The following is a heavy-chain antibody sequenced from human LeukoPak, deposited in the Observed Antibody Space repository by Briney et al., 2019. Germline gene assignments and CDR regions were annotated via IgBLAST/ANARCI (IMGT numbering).Heavy chain of an antibody. CDR1: GYSFSIYY. D-gene: IGHD3-10*01. V-gene: IGHV1-2*02. CDR3: AREGTGDYNSWRSHGFDI. CDR2: INPNSGGT. Sequence: GASVRVSCKASGYSFSIYYIHWVRQAPGQGLEWMGWINPNSGGTNYAQKFQGRVTMTRDTSIDTASMELTSLTSDDTAIYYCAREGTGDYNSWRSHGFDIWGQGTVVTVSS. J-gene: IGHJ3*02.